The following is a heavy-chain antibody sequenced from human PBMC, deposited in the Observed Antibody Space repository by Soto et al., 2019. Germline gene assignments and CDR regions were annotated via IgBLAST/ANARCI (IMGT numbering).Heavy chain of an antibody. Sequence: QVQLQQWGAGLLKPSETLSLTCAVYGGSFSGYYWSWIRQPPGKGLEWIGEINHSGSTNYNPSLKSRVTIAVDTSKNQFSLKLSSVTAADTPVYYWARGSSAREDIVLMVYANYFDYWGQGTLVTVSS. CDR3: ARGSSAREDIVLMVYANYFDY. J-gene: IGHJ4*02. V-gene: IGHV4-34*01. D-gene: IGHD2-8*01. CDR2: INHSGST. CDR1: GGSFSGYY.